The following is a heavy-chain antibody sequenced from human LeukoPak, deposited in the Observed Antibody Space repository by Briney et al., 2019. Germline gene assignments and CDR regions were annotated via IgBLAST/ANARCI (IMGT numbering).Heavy chain of an antibody. CDR2: INSDGSST. J-gene: IGHJ4*02. CDR3: ARGYCSGGGCYSDY. D-gene: IGHD2-15*01. V-gene: IGHV3-74*01. CDR1: GFTFSSYW. Sequence: GGSLRLSCAASGFTFSSYWMHWVRHAPGKGLVWVSRINSDGSSTSYADSVKGRFTISRDNAKNTLYLQMNSLRAEDTAVYYCARGYCSGGGCYSDYWGQGTLVTVSS.